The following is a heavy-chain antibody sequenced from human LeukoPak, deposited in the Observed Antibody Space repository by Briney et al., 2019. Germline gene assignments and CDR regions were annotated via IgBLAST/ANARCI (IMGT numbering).Heavy chain of an antibody. CDR3: ALAGATEYYFDY. D-gene: IGHD1-14*01. CDR1: GGTFSSYA. Sequence: ASVKVSCEASGGTFSSYAISWVRQAPGQGLEWMGRIIPILGIANYAQRFQGRVTITADKSTSTAYMELSSLRSEDTAVYYCALAGATEYYFDYWGQGTLVTVSS. V-gene: IGHV1-69*04. J-gene: IGHJ4*02. CDR2: IIPILGIA.